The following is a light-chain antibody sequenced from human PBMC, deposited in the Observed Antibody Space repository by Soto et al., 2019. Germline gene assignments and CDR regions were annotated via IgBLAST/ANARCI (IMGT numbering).Light chain of an antibody. J-gene: IGKJ5*01. CDR3: QQRSNWPIT. Sequence: EIVLTQSPATLSLSPGERATLSCRASQSVSSYLAWSQQKPAQAPTLPVYDASNRATGIPARFSGSGSGTDFTLTISSLEPEDFAVYYCQQRSNWPITFGHGTRLEI. CDR2: DAS. V-gene: IGKV3-11*01. CDR1: QSVSSY.